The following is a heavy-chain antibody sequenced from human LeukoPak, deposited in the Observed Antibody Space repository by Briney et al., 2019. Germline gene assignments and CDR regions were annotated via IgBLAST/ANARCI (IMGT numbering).Heavy chain of an antibody. CDR1: GYTLTELS. J-gene: IGHJ6*02. Sequence: ASVKVSCKVSGYTLTELSMHWVRQAPGKGLEWMGGFDPEDGETIYAQKFQGRVTMTEDTSTDTAYMELSSLRSDDTAVYYCATDAPNYDFWSGRYYYYGMDVWGQGTTVTVSS. V-gene: IGHV1-24*01. CDR2: FDPEDGET. D-gene: IGHD3-3*01. CDR3: ATDAPNYDFWSGRYYYYGMDV.